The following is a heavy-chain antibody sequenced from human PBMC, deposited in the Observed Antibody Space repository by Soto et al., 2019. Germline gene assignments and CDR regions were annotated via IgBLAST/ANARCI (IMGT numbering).Heavy chain of an antibody. CDR2: ISTYNDDT. CDR3: ARQFCSGINCDTWFDP. D-gene: IGHD2-2*01. Sequence: GPEVKKPGASVKVSCQTSGYTFTAFGITWVRQSPGQGLEWMGWISTYNDDTKYAQKVQGRLTMTTDTSTSTAYMELRSLTSDDTAVYYCARQFCSGINCDTWFDPWGQGTLVTVSS. CDR1: GYTFTAFG. J-gene: IGHJ5*02. V-gene: IGHV1-18*01.